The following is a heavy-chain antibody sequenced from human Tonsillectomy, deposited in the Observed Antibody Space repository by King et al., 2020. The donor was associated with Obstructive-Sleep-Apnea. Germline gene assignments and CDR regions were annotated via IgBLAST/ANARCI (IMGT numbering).Heavy chain of an antibody. J-gene: IGHJ5*02. D-gene: IGHD6-13*01. Sequence: QLVQSGAEVKKPGASVKVSCKASGYTFTGNYMHWVRQAPGQGLEWMGWINPNSGGTKYAQKFQGCVTMTRDTSISTAYMELSRLRSDDTAVYYCARGPPYSSSSWPTWFDPWGQGTQVTVSS. V-gene: IGHV1-2*04. CDR3: ARGPPYSSSSWPTWFDP. CDR2: INPNSGGT. CDR1: GYTFTGNY.